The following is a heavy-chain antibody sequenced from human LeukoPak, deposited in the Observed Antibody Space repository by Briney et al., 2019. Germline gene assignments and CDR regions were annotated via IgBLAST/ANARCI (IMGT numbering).Heavy chain of an antibody. CDR2: IKQDASEE. Sequence: GGSLRLSCAASGFTFAGYWISWVRQAPGKVLEWVANIKQDASEEYYVDSVKGRFTISRDNAKNSLYLQMNSLRAEGTAVYYCVRDRGRASVDYWGQGTLVTVSS. CDR3: VRDRGRASVDY. D-gene: IGHD1-26*01. V-gene: IGHV3-7*01. J-gene: IGHJ4*02. CDR1: GFTFAGYW.